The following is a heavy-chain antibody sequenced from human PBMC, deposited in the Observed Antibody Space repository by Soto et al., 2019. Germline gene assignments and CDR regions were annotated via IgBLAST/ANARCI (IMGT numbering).Heavy chain of an antibody. Sequence: EEQLVESGGALVRPGEPLRLSCPASGISTSSYWMGWVRQAPGRGLGWVASIKNDGSEKYYMDYLKDRFTISRDNALNSLYLQMNSLRAEDTAVYFCVTGYHSDYWGQGSLVTVSS. CDR3: VTGYHSDY. V-gene: IGHV3-7*03. J-gene: IGHJ4*02. CDR1: GISTSSYW. CDR2: IKNDGSEK. D-gene: IGHD5-18*01.